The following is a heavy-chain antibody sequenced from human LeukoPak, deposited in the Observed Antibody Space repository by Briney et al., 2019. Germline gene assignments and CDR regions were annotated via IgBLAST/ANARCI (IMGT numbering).Heavy chain of an antibody. CDR2: ISSSSSYT. Sequence: GGPLTLSCAASGFTFSSYSVIGLPQAPGKGRVWVSSISSSSSYTCYADSVKSRFTIHRDNAKNSLYLQMNSPRAEDTAVYYCARDRNFGYWGQGTLVTVSS. J-gene: IGHJ4*02. V-gene: IGHV3-21*01. CDR1: GFTFSSYS. CDR3: ARDRNFGY.